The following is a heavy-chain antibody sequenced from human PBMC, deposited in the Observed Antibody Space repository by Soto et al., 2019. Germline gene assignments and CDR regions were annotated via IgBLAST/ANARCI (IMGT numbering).Heavy chain of an antibody. J-gene: IGHJ6*02. Sequence: QVQLVQSGAEVKKPGASVKVSCKASGYTFTSYAMHWVRQAPGQRLEWMGWINAGNGNTKYSQKFQGRVTITRDTFASTAYMELSSLRSEDTAVHYCATRGRSLGSYYGMDVWGQGTTVTVSS. D-gene: IGHD3-10*01. CDR1: GYTFTSYA. CDR3: ATRGRSLGSYYGMDV. CDR2: INAGNGNT. V-gene: IGHV1-3*01.